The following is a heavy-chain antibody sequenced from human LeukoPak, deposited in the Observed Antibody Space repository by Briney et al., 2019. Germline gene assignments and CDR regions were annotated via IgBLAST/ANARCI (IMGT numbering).Heavy chain of an antibody. Sequence: GGSLRLSCAASGCTFSGYAMNWVRQAPGKGLEWVSAISGSSGGTYYADSVKGRFTISRDNSKNTLYLQMNSLRAEDTAVYYCAYDGLFIVVVPANNFDYWGQGTLVTVSS. CDR1: GCTFSGYA. J-gene: IGHJ4*02. CDR2: ISGSSGGT. CDR3: AYDGLFIVVVPANNFDY. V-gene: IGHV3-23*01. D-gene: IGHD2-2*01.